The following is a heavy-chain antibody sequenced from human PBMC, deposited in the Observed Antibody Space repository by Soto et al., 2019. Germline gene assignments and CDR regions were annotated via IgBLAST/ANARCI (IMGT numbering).Heavy chain of an antibody. CDR3: AKYSELPYEAYLQQ. Sequence: QVHLVESGGGVVQPGTSLRLSCAASGFSFSNYGMHWVRQAPGKGLEWVAVTWYDGSTTYYADSVRGRFTISRDNSKSALYLQMNNLRAEDTAIYYCAKYSELPYEAYLQQWGQGTLVTVSS. J-gene: IGHJ1*01. V-gene: IGHV3-33*03. CDR2: TWYDGSTT. CDR1: GFSFSNYG. D-gene: IGHD1-7*01.